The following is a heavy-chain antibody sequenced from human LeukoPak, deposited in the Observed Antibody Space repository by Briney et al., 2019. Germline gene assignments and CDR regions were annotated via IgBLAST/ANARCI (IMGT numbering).Heavy chain of an antibody. CDR1: GYTFTGYI. CDR2: ISPDSGAT. V-gene: IGHV1-2*02. D-gene: IGHD5-18*01. Sequence: ASVRVSCTASGYTFTGYIMHWVRQAPGQGLEGRGWISPDSGATKYAQKFQGGVTLTRDTSITTAYMELSSLRSDASAFYFCARGRSGGYNYGYYFDYWGQGTLVTVSS. CDR3: ARGRSGGYNYGYYFDY. J-gene: IGHJ4*02.